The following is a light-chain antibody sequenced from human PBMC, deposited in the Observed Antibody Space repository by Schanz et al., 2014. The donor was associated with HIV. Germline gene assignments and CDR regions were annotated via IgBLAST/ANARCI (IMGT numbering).Light chain of an antibody. J-gene: IGKJ4*01. V-gene: IGKV1-12*01. CDR2: EAS. CDR1: QGVGTW. Sequence: DIQMTQSPPSVSASVGDTVTITCRARQGVGTWLAWYQQKPGKAPKLLISEASSLQSGVPSRFSGRGSGTDFTLTISSLQPEDFATYYCLQHNTFPLTFGGGTKVEIK. CDR3: LQHNTFPLT.